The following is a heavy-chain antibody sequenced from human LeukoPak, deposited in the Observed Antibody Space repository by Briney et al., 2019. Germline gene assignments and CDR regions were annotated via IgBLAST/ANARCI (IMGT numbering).Heavy chain of an antibody. CDR1: GGSISSYY. V-gene: IGHV4-59*01. CDR2: IYYSGST. CDR3: ARGLWFGELPELDC. D-gene: IGHD3-10*01. Sequence: SETLSLTCTVSGGSISSYYWSWIRQPPGKGLEWIGYIYYSGSTNYNPSLKSRVTISVDTSTNQFSLKLSSVTAADTAVYYCARGLWFGELPELDCWGQGTLVTVSS. J-gene: IGHJ4*02.